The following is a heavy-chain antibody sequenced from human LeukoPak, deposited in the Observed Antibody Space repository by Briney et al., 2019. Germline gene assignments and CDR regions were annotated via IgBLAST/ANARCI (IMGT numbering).Heavy chain of an antibody. Sequence: GRSLRLSCTASGFTFDDYAMHWVRQAPGKGLEWVSSLNWNSDNILYADSVKGRFTISRDNAKKSLFLQMNSLRAEDTALYYCAKKLDWYFDLWGRGTLVTVSS. J-gene: IGHJ2*01. CDR3: AKKLDWYFDL. D-gene: IGHD1-1*01. CDR1: GFTFDDYA. CDR2: LNWNSDNI. V-gene: IGHV3-9*01.